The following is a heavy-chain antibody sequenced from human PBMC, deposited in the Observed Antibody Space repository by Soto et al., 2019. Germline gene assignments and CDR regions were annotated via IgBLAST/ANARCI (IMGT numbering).Heavy chain of an antibody. V-gene: IGHV4-59*12. D-gene: IGHD1-1*01. CDR1: NGSISASY. Sequence: PSETLSLTCTVSNGSISASYWSWIRQPPGKALEWIGYIYYSGSTYYNPSLKSRVTMSVDTSKNQFSLKLTSVTAADTAVYYCARVTTPWGQGTLVTVSS. CDR3: ARVTTP. J-gene: IGHJ5*02. CDR2: IYYSGST.